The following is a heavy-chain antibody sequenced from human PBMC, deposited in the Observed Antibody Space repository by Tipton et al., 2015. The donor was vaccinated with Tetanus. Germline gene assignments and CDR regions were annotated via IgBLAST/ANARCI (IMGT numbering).Heavy chain of an antibody. V-gene: IGHV4-34*01. J-gene: IGHJ6*02. Sequence: GLVKPSETLSLTCAVYGGSFSAYYWSWIRQSPGKGLEWIGEINHSGSTTYSPSFKSRVTISVDTSKNQFSLKLNSVTAADTAMYYCVTVNLPNYYHYGMDVWGQGTTVTVSS. CDR3: VTVNLPNYYHYGMDV. CDR2: INHSGST. CDR1: GGSFSAYY.